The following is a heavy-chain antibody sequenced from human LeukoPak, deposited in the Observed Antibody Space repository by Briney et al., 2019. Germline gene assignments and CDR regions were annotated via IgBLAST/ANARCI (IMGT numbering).Heavy chain of an antibody. CDR1: GGSISSYY. V-gene: IGHV4-59*08. CDR3: AKYLKDGSGSYSGMDV. Sequence: SETLSLTCTVSGGSISSYYWSWIRQPPGKGLEWIGYIYYSGSTNYNPSLKSRVTISVDTSKNQFSLKLSSVTAADTAVYYCAKYLKDGSGSYSGMDVWGQGTTVTVSS. CDR2: IYYSGST. J-gene: IGHJ6*02. D-gene: IGHD3-10*01.